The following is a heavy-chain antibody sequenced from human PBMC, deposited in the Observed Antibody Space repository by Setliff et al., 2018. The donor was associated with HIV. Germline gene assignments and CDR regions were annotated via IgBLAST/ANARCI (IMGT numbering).Heavy chain of an antibody. CDR1: GGSFTSYY. D-gene: IGHD4-17*01. CDR2: INHNGGT. J-gene: IGHJ4*02. Sequence: PSETLSLTCAVYGGSFTSYYWTWIRQAPGKDLEWIGEINHNGGTNYNPSLKSRVTISVDRSKNQFFLRLTSVTAADTAMYYCASFFVTTVTNQDYWGQGTPVTVSS. V-gene: IGHV4-34*01. CDR3: ASFFVTTVTNQDY.